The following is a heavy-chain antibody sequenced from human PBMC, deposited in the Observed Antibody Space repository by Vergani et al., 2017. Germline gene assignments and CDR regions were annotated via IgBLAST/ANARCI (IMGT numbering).Heavy chain of an antibody. J-gene: IGHJ4*02. Sequence: QVQLQESCPGLVKPSQTLSLPCTVSGGSIYSHNYYWSWIRQPAGKGLEWIGRCHTSGSTKYNHSVKSRLTMSEDKSKNQFSLNLTSVTAADTAVYFCARGSCIGGSCKKPLFDDWGQGILVTVSS. V-gene: IGHV4-61*02. CDR1: GGSIYSHNYY. CDR3: ARGSCIGGSCKKPLFDD. CDR2: CHTSGST. D-gene: IGHD2-15*01.